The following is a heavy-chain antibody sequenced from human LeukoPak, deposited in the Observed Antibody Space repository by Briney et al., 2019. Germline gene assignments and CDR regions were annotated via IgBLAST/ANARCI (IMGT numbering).Heavy chain of an antibody. Sequence: SETLSLTCAVYGGSFSGYYWSWIRQPPGKGLEWIGEINHSGSTNYNPSLKSRATISVDTSKKQFSLKLSSVTAADTAVYYCARRLITMIVVVIAVPYFDYWGQGTLVTVSS. CDR2: INHSGST. V-gene: IGHV4-34*01. CDR3: ARRLITMIVVVIAVPYFDY. CDR1: GGSFSGYY. J-gene: IGHJ4*02. D-gene: IGHD3-22*01.